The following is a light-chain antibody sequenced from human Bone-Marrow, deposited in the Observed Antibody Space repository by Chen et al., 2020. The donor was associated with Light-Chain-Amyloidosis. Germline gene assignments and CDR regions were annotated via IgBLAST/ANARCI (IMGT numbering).Light chain of an antibody. CDR1: SSDVGGDNH. J-gene: IGLJ1*01. Sequence: QSALPQPASLSGSPGQSIPISCTGTSSDVGGDNHVSWYQQHPDKAPKLMIYEVTNRPSWVPDRFSGSKSDNTASLTISGLQTEDEADYFCSSYTITNTLVFGSGTRVTVL. CDR3: SSYTITNTLV. V-gene: IGLV2-14*01. CDR2: EVT.